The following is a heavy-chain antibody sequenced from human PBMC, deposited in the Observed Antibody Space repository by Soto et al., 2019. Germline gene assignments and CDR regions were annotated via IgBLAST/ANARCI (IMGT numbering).Heavy chain of an antibody. Sequence: GGSLRLSCAASGFTFSSYSMNWVRQAPGKGLEWVSSISSRSSYIYYADSVKGRCTISRDNAKNSLYLQINSLRAEDTAVYYCARELLVVAATLAFDIWGQGTMVTVSS. CDR1: GFTFSSYS. D-gene: IGHD2-15*01. CDR2: ISSRSSYI. V-gene: IGHV3-21*01. CDR3: ARELLVVAATLAFDI. J-gene: IGHJ3*02.